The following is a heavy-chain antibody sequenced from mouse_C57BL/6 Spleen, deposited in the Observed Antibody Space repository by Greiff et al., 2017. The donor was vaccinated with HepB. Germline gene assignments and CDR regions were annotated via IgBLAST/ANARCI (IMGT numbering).Heavy chain of an antibody. Sequence: EVQGVESGGDLVKPGGSQKLSCAASGFTFSSYGMSWVRQTPDKRLEWVATISSGGSYTYYPDSVKGRFTISRDNAKNTLYLQRSSLKSEDTAMYYCARHREGDEAWFAYWGQGTLVTVSA. CDR1: GFTFSSYG. CDR3: ARHREGDEAWFAY. CDR2: ISSGGSYT. J-gene: IGHJ3*01. V-gene: IGHV5-6*01. D-gene: IGHD3-1*01.